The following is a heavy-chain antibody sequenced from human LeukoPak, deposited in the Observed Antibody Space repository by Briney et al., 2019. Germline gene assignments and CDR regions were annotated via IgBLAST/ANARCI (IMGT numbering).Heavy chain of an antibody. Sequence: GGSLRLSCAASGFTFSSYAMSWVRQAPGKGLEWVSAISGSGGSTYYADSVKGRFTISRDNSKNTLYLQMNSLRAEDTAVYYCARSSSSSWFYYFDHWGQGTLVTVPS. CDR2: ISGSGGST. CDR1: GFTFSSYA. CDR3: ARSSSSSWFYYFDH. J-gene: IGHJ4*02. D-gene: IGHD6-6*01. V-gene: IGHV3-23*01.